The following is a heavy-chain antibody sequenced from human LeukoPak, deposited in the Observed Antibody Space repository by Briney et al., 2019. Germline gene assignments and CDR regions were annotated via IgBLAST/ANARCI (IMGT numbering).Heavy chain of an antibody. CDR1: GFTVSSNY. CDR3: ARDQYSYAHAAH. D-gene: IGHD5-18*01. V-gene: IGHV3-66*01. CDR2: IYSGGTT. Sequence: GGSLILSCAASGFTVSSNYTSWVRQAPGKGLEWVSVIYSGGTTYYADSVKGRFTISRDNSKNTLHLQMNSLRAEDTAVYYCARDQYSYAHAAHWGQGTLVTVSS. J-gene: IGHJ4*02.